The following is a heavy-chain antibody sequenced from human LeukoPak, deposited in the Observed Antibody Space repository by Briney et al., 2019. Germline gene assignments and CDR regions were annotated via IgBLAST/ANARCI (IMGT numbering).Heavy chain of an antibody. V-gene: IGHV7-4-1*02. CDR3: ARGNYGSGRSASAYYYYGMDV. CDR1: GYTFTSYA. Sequence: GASVTVSCKASGYTFTSYAMNWVRQAPGQGLEWMGWINTNTGNPTYAQGFTGRFVFSLDTSVSTAYLQISSLKAEDTAVYYCARGNYGSGRSASAYYYYGMDVWGQGTTVTVSS. D-gene: IGHD3-10*01. CDR2: INTNTGNP. J-gene: IGHJ6*02.